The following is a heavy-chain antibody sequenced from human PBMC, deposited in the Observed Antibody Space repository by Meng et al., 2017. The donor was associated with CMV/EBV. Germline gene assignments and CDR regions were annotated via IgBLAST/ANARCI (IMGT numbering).Heavy chain of an antibody. CDR1: GFTFSSHW. J-gene: IGHJ6*02. V-gene: IGHV3-7*01. CDR3: ARELYYYDSSGYPRDSYYYGMDV. Sequence: GESLKISCAASGFTFSSHWMSWVRQAPGKGLEWVANIKQDGSEKYYGDSVKGRFTISRDNAKNSLYLQMNSLRAEDTAVYYCARELYYYDSSGYPRDSYYYGMDVWGQGTTVTVSS. D-gene: IGHD3-22*01. CDR2: IKQDGSEK.